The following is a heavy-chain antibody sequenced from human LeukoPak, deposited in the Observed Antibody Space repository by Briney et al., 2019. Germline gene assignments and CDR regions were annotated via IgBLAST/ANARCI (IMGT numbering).Heavy chain of an antibody. CDR1: GGSISSSSYY. V-gene: IGHV4-39*07. CDR3: AREWQYQFDY. Sequence: SETLSLTCTVSGGSISSSSYYWGWIRQPPGKGLEWIGSVYHSGITYYTPSLKSRVSISVDTSKNQFSLKVTSVTAADTAVYYCAREWQYQFDYWGQGSLVTVSS. CDR2: VYHSGIT. J-gene: IGHJ4*02. D-gene: IGHD4-11*01.